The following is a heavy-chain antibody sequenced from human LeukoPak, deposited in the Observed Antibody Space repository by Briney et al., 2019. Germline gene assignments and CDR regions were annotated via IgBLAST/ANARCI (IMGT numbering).Heavy chain of an antibody. D-gene: IGHD6-19*01. Sequence: GGSLRLSCAASGFTFSSFWMHWVRQAPGKGLVWVSRINSDGSSSSYADSVKGRFTISRDNAKNTLYLQMNSLRAEDTAVYYCAKDWAYSGWAYYFDYWGQGTLVTVSS. CDR1: GFTFSSFW. CDR3: AKDWAYSGWAYYFDY. J-gene: IGHJ4*02. V-gene: IGHV3-74*01. CDR2: INSDGSSS.